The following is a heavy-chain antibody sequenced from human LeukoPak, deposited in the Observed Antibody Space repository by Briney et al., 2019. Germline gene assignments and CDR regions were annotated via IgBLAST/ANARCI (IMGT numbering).Heavy chain of an antibody. V-gene: IGHV3-30*18. Sequence: PWGSLTLSCAASGFTFSNYSMHWIRQAPGKGLEWVAVISYSGSNKYYAYSVKGRFTISKDKSKNSLYLQMNSLTAEDTAVYYCAKPVGGRGSSSRRPLTGWGQGTLVTVSS. CDR1: GFTFSNYS. CDR3: AKPVGGRGSSSRRPLTG. J-gene: IGHJ4*02. CDR2: ISYSGSNK. D-gene: IGHD6-6*01.